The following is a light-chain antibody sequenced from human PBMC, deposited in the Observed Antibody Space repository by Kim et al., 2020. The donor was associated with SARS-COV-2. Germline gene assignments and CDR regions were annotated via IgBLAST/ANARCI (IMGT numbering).Light chain of an antibody. CDR2: GAS. Sequence: EIVLTQSPGTLSLSPGERPTLSCRASQSVSSSYLAWYQRKPGQAPRLLIYGASSRATGIPDRFSGSGSGTDFTLSISRLEPEDFAVYYCQQYCSSLSLTFGGGTKVDIK. CDR1: QSVSSSY. V-gene: IGKV3-20*01. J-gene: IGKJ4*01. CDR3: QQYCSSLSLT.